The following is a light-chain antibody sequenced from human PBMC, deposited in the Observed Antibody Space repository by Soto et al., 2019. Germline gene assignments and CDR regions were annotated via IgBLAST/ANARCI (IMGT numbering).Light chain of an antibody. CDR2: EGS. CDR1: SSDVGSYNL. V-gene: IGLV2-23*01. Sequence: QSVLTQPASVSGSPGQSITISCTGTSSDVGSYNLVSWYQQHPGKAPKLLIYEGSKRPSGVSNRFSGSKSGNTASLTISGLQAEDEADSYCRSYEGSRTYVFGNGTKVTVL. CDR3: RSYEGSRTYV. J-gene: IGLJ1*01.